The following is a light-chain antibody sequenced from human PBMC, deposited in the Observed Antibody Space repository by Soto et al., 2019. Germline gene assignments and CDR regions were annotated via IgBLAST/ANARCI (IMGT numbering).Light chain of an antibody. Sequence: QSALTQPASVSVSPGQSITISCTGTSSDIGAYDYVSWFQQYPGKAPTLLIYEVTFRPSGVSSRFSGSKSGTTASLTISGLQTEDEADYYCGSYASATLIFGGGTKLTVL. V-gene: IGLV2-14*01. J-gene: IGLJ2*01. CDR1: SSDIGAYDY. CDR2: EVT. CDR3: GSYASATLI.